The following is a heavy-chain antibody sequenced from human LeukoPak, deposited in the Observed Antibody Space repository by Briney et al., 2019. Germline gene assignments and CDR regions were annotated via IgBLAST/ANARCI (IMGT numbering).Heavy chain of an antibody. CDR1: GNSISSGDNY. V-gene: IGHV4-61*02. J-gene: IGHJ4*02. CDR3: ARTNDYVWGSYRYTGGFDY. CDR2: IYTSGST. D-gene: IGHD3-16*02. Sequence: SQTLSLTCTVSGNSISSGDNYWSWIRQPAGKGLEWIGRIYTSGSTNYNPSLKSRVTISVDTSKNQFSLKLSSVTAADTAVYYCARTNDYVWGSYRYTGGFDYWGQGTLVTVSS.